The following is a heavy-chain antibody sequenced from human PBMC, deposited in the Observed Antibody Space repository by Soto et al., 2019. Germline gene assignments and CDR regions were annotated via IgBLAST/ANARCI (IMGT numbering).Heavy chain of an antibody. J-gene: IGHJ4*02. Sequence: SETLSLTCTVSGGSISSYYWSWIRQPPGKGLEWIGYIYYSGSTNYNPSLKSRVTISVDTSKNQFSLKLSSVTAADTAVYYCASVGATFSPDYWGQGTLVTVSS. CDR3: ASVGATFSPDY. V-gene: IGHV4-59*08. CDR2: IYYSGST. CDR1: GGSISSYY. D-gene: IGHD1-26*01.